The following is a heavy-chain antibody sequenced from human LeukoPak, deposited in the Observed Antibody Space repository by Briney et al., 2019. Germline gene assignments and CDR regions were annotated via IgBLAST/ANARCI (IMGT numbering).Heavy chain of an antibody. CDR3: ASPGFDY. CDR2: INTDGSTT. J-gene: IGHJ4*02. CDR1: GFTFSNYW. Sequence: SGGSLRLSCAASGFTFSNYWMHWVRQAPGKGLVWVSRINTDGSTTSYVDSVKGRFTISRDNAKNSLYLQMNSLRAEDTAVYYCASPGFDYWGQGTLVTVSS. V-gene: IGHV3-74*01.